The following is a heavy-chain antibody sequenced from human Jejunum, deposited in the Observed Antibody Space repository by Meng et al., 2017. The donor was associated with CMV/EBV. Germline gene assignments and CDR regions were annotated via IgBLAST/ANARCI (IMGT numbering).Heavy chain of an antibody. CDR3: AKDTTPDTRFNFDR. CDR2: IYTGSGTT. Sequence: GFAFSKYSMNWVRQTPGKGLEWVSIIYTGSGTTYYADSVKGRFTISREDSKNTVYLQMNSLRAEDTAVYYCAKDTTPDTRFNFDRWGQGTPVTVSS. V-gene: IGHV3-23*03. CDR1: GFAFSKYS. D-gene: IGHD1-1*01. J-gene: IGHJ4*02.